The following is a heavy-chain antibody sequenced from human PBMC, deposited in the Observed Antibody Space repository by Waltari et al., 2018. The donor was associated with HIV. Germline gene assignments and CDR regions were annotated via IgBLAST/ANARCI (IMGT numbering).Heavy chain of an antibody. D-gene: IGHD2-15*01. CDR3: ARDRTPVTTGDFDS. CDR2: IGSSSSYI. V-gene: IGHV3-21*04. Sequence: VESGGRLVQPEVSLRLSCVVSALTFNGFTMTWVRQTPQKRLEWVASIGSSSSYIYDSDSLKGRFSVSRDNAKRSVFLQMNNLRSDDTATYYCARDRTPVTTGDFDSWGQGTLVVVSS. CDR1: ALTFNGFT. J-gene: IGHJ4*02.